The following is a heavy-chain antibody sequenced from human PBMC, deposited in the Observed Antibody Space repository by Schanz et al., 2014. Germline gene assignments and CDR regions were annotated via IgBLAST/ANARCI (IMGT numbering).Heavy chain of an antibody. D-gene: IGHD5-18*01. J-gene: IGHJ4*02. V-gene: IGHV3-21*01. CDR3: ARDGYRNGRPFDH. CDR2: ISSTSTYL. CDR1: GFTFSSYT. Sequence: EVQLVESGGGLVKPGDSLRLSCAASGFTFSSYTMKWVRQAPGKGLEWVSSISSTSTYLYYADSVKGRFTISRDSARNSLYLQMNSLRAEDTAVYYCARDGYRNGRPFDHWGQGTRVTVSA.